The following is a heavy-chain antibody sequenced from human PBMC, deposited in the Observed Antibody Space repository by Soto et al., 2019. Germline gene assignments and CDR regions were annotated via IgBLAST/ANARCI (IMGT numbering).Heavy chain of an antibody. J-gene: IGHJ4*02. CDR2: IYYSGST. V-gene: IGHV4-31*03. D-gene: IGHD2-2*01. Sequence: PSETLSLTCTVSGGSIISGVYYWSWIRQHPGKGLEWIGYIYYSGSTYYNPSLKSRVTISVDTSKNQFSLKLSSVTAADTAVYYCARLLGYCSSTSCYQFDYWGQGTLVTVSS. CDR3: ARLLGYCSSTSCYQFDY. CDR1: GGSIISGVYY.